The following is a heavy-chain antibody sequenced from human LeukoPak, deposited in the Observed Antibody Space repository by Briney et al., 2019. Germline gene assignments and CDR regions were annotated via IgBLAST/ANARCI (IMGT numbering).Heavy chain of an antibody. Sequence: SVKVSCKASGYTFTGYYMHRVRQAPGQRLEWMGRIIPILGIANYAQKFQGRVTITADKSTSTAYMELSSLRSEDTAVYYCARGTRDYYSRGLNWFDPWGQGTLVTVSS. D-gene: IGHD4-17*01. CDR1: GYTFTGYY. CDR3: ARGTRDYYSRGLNWFDP. J-gene: IGHJ5*02. CDR2: IIPILGIA. V-gene: IGHV1-69*04.